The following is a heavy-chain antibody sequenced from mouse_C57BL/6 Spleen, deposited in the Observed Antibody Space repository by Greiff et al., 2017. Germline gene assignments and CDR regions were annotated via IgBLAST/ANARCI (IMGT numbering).Heavy chain of an antibody. D-gene: IGHD2-4*01. CDR1: GFTFSSYA. Sequence: EVKLVESGGGLVKPGGSLKLSCAASGFTFSSYAMSWVRQTPEKRLEWVATISDGGSYTYYPDNVKGRFTISRDNAKNNLYLQRSHLKSEDTAMYYCTRGDYDYEEEAYFDYWGQGTTLTVSS. CDR3: TRGDYDYEEEAYFDY. J-gene: IGHJ2*01. CDR2: ISDGGSYT. V-gene: IGHV5-4*03.